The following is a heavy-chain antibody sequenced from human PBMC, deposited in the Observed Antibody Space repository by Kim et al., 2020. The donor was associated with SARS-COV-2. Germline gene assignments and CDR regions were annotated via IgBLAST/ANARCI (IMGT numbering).Heavy chain of an antibody. CDR2: IYYSGST. D-gene: IGHD5-18*01. Sequence: SETLSLTCTVSGGSISSYDWSWIRQPPGKGLEWIGYIYYSGSTKYNRSLKSRGNITVDTAKNQLSLKLSSVTAADTAVYYCARVRLPGYSYGYRDAFDIWGQGTMVTVSS. V-gene: IGHV4-59*01. CDR1: GGSISSYD. J-gene: IGHJ3*02. CDR3: ARVRLPGYSYGYRDAFDI.